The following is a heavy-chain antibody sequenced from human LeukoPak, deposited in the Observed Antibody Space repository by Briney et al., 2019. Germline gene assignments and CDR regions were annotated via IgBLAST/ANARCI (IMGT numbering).Heavy chain of an antibody. CDR1: GVTFSSNW. CDR3: ARGRGSYGYYFDY. J-gene: IGHJ4*02. CDR2: INQDGSEK. D-gene: IGHD5-18*01. Sequence: GGSLRLSCAASGVTFSSNWMSWVRQAPGKGLEWVAGINQDGSEKYYVDSVKGRFTISRDNPKNSLYLQMTSLRAEDTAVYYCARGRGSYGYYFDYWGQGTLVTVSS. V-gene: IGHV3-7*01.